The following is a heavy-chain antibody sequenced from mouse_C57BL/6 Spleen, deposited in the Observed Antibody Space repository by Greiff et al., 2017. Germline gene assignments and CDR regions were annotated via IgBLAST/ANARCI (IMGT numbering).Heavy chain of an antibody. CDR3: ARGGYYSNSYAMDY. CDR2: IYPGDGDT. D-gene: IGHD2-5*01. Sequence: VQLQQSGAELVKPGASVKISCKASGYAFSSYWMNWVKQRPGKGLEWIGQIYPGDGDTNYNGKFKGKATLTADKSSSTAYMQLSSLTSEDSAVYFCARGGYYSNSYAMDYWGQGTSVTVSS. J-gene: IGHJ4*01. V-gene: IGHV1-80*01. CDR1: GYAFSSYW.